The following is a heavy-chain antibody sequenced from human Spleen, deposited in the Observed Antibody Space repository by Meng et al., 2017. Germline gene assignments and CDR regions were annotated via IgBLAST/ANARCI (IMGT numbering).Heavy chain of an antibody. CDR1: GGSFSEYL. V-gene: IGHV4-34*01. Sequence: GSLRLSCAVYGGSFSEYLWSWIRQPPGGGLEWIAEINHSGSTNYNPSLKSRVTISVDTSKNQFSLKLSSVTAADTAVYYCARVHRWRYFDWSDAFDIWGQGTMVTVSS. CDR2: INHSGST. D-gene: IGHD3-9*01. CDR3: ARVHRWRYFDWSDAFDI. J-gene: IGHJ3*02.